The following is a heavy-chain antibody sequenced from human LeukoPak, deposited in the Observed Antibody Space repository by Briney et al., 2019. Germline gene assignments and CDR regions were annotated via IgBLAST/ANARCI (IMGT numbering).Heavy chain of an antibody. D-gene: IGHD3-3*01. J-gene: IGHJ5*02. CDR3: ARSRESFGVIIPSYFDP. Sequence: SETLSLTCTVSGGSISSYYWSWIRQPPGKGLEWIGYIYYSGSTNYNPSLESRVTISMDTSTNQVFLKLRSVSAADTAVYYCARSRESFGVIIPSYFDPWGQGTLVTVSS. CDR1: GGSISSYY. CDR2: IYYSGST. V-gene: IGHV4-59*08.